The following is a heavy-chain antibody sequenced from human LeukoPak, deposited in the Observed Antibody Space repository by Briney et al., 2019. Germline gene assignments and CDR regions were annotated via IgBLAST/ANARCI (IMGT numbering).Heavy chain of an antibody. J-gene: IGHJ4*02. D-gene: IGHD3-3*01. CDR1: GFSISNYW. CDR3: ARERAYDDFWSGYQDY. V-gene: IGHV3-7*01. Sequence: PGGSLRLSCAASGFSISNYWMSWVRQAPGKGLEWVANIKQDGSEKYYVDSVKGRFTISRDNAKNSLYLQMNSLRAEDTAVYYCARERAYDDFWSGYQDYWGQGTLVTVSS. CDR2: IKQDGSEK.